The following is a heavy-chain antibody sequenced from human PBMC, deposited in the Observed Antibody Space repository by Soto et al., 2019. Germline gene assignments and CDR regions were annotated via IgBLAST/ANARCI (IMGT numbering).Heavy chain of an antibody. J-gene: IGHJ4*02. D-gene: IGHD2-15*01. CDR1: EFTFSSSW. V-gene: IGHV3-74*01. CDR2: INSDGSST. CDR3: VTGWSDY. Sequence: GGSLRLSXVVSEFTFSSSWMHWVRQGPGKGLVWVSRINSDGSSTNYADSVKGRFTTSRDNAKNMLYLQMNSLRAEDTALYYCVTGWSDYWGQGTLVTVSS.